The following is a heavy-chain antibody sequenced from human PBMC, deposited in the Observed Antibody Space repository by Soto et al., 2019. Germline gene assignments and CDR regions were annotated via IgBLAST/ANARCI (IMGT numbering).Heavy chain of an antibody. CDR3: ARDQRNWNFYFDY. Sequence: QVQLVASGGGVVQPGRSLRLSCSASGFTFSNYGMHWVRQAPGKGLAWVAFIWYDGRNKYSADSVKGRFTISRDNSKNTMYLQRNSLRGEDTSVYYCARDQRNWNFYFDYWGQGTLVTVSS. D-gene: IGHD1-7*01. CDR2: IWYDGRNK. J-gene: IGHJ4*02. V-gene: IGHV3-33*01. CDR1: GFTFSNYG.